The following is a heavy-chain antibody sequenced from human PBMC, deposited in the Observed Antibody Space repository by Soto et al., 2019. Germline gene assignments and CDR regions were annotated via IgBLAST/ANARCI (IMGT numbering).Heavy chain of an antibody. D-gene: IGHD2-15*01. CDR1: GHSFKDHY. V-gene: IGHV1-46*02. CDR3: ARISCKGGSCYFDFDH. CDR2: INPSGEHT. Sequence: GASVKVSCKASGHSFKDHYMHWVRQAPGRGLEWVGIINPSGEHTNYAQQFRGRVAMTRDTSTSTAYMELRSLRSEDTAVYFCARISCKGGSCYFDFDHWGQGTLVTVFS. J-gene: IGHJ4*02.